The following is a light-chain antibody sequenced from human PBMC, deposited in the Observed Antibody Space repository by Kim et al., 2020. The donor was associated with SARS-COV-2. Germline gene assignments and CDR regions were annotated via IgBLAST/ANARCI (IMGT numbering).Light chain of an antibody. V-gene: IGLV2-23*01. Sequence: GQSITISCTGASSDVVSYNLVSWYQQHPGKAPKLMIYESSKRPSGVSNRFSGSKSGNTASLTISGLQAEDEADYYCCSYAGSSTWVFGGGTQLTVL. CDR3: CSYAGSSTWV. J-gene: IGLJ7*01. CDR2: ESS. CDR1: SSDVVSYNL.